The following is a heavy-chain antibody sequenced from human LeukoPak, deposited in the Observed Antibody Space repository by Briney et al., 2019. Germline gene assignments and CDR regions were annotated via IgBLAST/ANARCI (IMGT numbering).Heavy chain of an antibody. CDR1: GYTFIAYY. V-gene: IGHV1-2*02. D-gene: IGHD2-8*01. J-gene: IGHJ5*02. CDR3: ARDLGFGNNGHVTS. Sequence: ASVKVSCKASGYTFIAYYMHWVRQAPGQGLEWMGWINPNSGGTNYAQKFQGRVTMTRDTSISTAYLELSRLRSDDTAVFYCARDLGFGNNGHVTSWGQGTLVTVSS. CDR2: INPNSGGT.